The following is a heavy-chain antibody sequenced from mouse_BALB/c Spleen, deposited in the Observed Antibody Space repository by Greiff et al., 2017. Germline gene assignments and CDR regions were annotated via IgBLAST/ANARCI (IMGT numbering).Heavy chain of an antibody. CDR3: TSITTVVAEGFAY. CDR2: IYPGSGST. D-gene: IGHD1-1*01. J-gene: IGHJ3*01. Sequence: LQQPGSELVRPGASVKLSCKASGYTFTSYWMHWVKQRPGQGLEWIGNIYPGSGSTNYDEKFKSKATLTVDTSSSTAYMQLSSLTSEDSAVYYCTSITTVVAEGFAYWGQGTLVTVSA. CDR1: GYTFTSYW. V-gene: IGHV1S22*01.